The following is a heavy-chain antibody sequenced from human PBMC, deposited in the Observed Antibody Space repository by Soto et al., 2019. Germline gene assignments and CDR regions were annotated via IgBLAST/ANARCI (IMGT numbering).Heavy chain of an antibody. CDR2: IWYDGSNE. D-gene: IGHD3-22*01. CDR1: GFSFSSYG. J-gene: IGHJ3*02. CDR3: ARDRDYYDNSGYALDI. V-gene: IGHV3-33*01. Sequence: QVQLVESGGGGVQPGTSLRLSCAASGFSFSSYGMHWVRQAPGKGLEWVAVIWYDGSNEDYADSVKGRFAISRDNSKNTLYLQMNSLRADDTAVYYCARDRDYYDNSGYALDIWGQGTVVTVSS.